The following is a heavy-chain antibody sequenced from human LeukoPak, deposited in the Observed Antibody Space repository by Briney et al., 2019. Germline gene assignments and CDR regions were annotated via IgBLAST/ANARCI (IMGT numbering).Heavy chain of an antibody. J-gene: IGHJ3*02. Sequence: GGSLRFSCAASGFTFSSYSMNWVRQAPGKGLEWVSSISSSSSYIYYADSVKGRFTISRDNAKNSLYLQMNSLRAEDTAVYYCAKCRDGYNLDAFDIWGQGTMVTVSS. CDR3: AKCRDGYNLDAFDI. V-gene: IGHV3-21*01. D-gene: IGHD5-24*01. CDR1: GFTFSSYS. CDR2: ISSSSSYI.